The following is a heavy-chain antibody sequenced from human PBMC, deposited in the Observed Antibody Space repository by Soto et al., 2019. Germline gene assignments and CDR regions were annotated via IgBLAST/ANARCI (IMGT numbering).Heavy chain of an antibody. J-gene: IGHJ6*02. CDR3: ARDPGSPAAAPWSYYGRDV. Sequence: HVQLVQSGAEVKKPGSSVKVSCKASGGTFRNYAISWVRQAPGQGLEWMGGIIPIFRTPDYAQKFQGRVTITADESTSTAYMELNSRRSEDTAVYYCARDPGSPAAAPWSYYGRDVWGQGTTVTVSS. CDR2: IIPIFRTP. V-gene: IGHV1-69*12. CDR1: GGTFRNYA. D-gene: IGHD6-13*01.